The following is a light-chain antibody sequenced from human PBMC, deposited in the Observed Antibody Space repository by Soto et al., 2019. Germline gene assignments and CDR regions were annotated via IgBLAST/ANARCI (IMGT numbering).Light chain of an antibody. CDR3: QQYGVSPFT. J-gene: IGKJ3*01. V-gene: IGKV3-20*01. Sequence: EIVLTQSPGTLSLSPGQRATLSCRASQSVRNKYLAWYQQKPGQSPRLLIYAASRRATGIPDRFSGSGSGTDFTLTISRLEPEDFVVFYCQQYGVSPFTFGPGTTVDI. CDR2: AAS. CDR1: QSVRNKY.